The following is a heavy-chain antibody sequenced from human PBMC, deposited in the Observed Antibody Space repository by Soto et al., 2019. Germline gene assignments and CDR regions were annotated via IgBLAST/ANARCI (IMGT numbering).Heavy chain of an antibody. CDR3: ARTYYDFWSGPDYYYFGMDV. CDR2: INAGNGNT. J-gene: IGHJ6*02. CDR1: GYTFTSYA. Sequence: GASVKVSCKASGYTFTSYAMHWVRQAPGQRLEWMGWINAGNGNTKYSQKFQGRVTITRDTSASTAYMELSSLRSEDTAVYYCARTYYDFWSGPDYYYFGMDVWGQGTTVPVSS. D-gene: IGHD3-3*01. V-gene: IGHV1-3*01.